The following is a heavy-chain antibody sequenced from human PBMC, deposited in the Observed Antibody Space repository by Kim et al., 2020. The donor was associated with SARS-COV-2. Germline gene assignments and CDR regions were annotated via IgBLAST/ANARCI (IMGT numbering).Heavy chain of an antibody. V-gene: IGHV4-59*02. Sequence: SETLSLTCAVSGDSVATDFWTWVRQAPGKGLDWLGYVSYSGGSDYNPNLRGRLTISVDASRTHVSLRLTSLTAADTGVYFCARAHQLAPRGSGMDVWGQGTSVIVSS. CDR2: VSYSGGS. CDR3: ARAHQLAPRGSGMDV. CDR1: GDSVATDF. J-gene: IGHJ6*02. D-gene: IGHD1-1*01.